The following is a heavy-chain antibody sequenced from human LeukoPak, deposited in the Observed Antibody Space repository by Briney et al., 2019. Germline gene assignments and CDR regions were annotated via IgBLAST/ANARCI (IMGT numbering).Heavy chain of an antibody. CDR1: GGSFSDYY. D-gene: IGHD3-10*01. Sequence: PSETLSLTCAVYGGSFSDYYWSWIRQPPGKGLEWIGEINHSGSTNYNPSLKSRVTISVDTSKNQFSLKLTSVTPADTAVYYCARGYYFGSGSYFPSYFDSWGQGTLVTVSS. J-gene: IGHJ4*02. CDR2: INHSGST. V-gene: IGHV4-34*01. CDR3: ARGYYFGSGSYFPSYFDS.